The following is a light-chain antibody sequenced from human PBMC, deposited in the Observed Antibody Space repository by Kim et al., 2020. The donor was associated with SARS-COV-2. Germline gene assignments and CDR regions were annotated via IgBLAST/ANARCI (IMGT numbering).Light chain of an antibody. CDR3: QSADSSGTYGV. CDR2: KDS. J-gene: IGLJ3*02. Sequence: SYELTQPPSVSVSPGQTARITCSGDALPKQYAYWYQQKPGQAPVLVIYKDSERPSGIPERFSGPSSGTTVTLTISGVQAEDEADYYCQSADSSGTYGVFGGGTQLGVL. CDR1: ALPKQY. V-gene: IGLV3-25*03.